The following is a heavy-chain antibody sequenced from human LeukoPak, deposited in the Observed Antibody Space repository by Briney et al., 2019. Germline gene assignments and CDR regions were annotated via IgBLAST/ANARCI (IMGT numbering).Heavy chain of an antibody. Sequence: SETLSLTCSVPGGSISSYYWSWIRQPPGKGLEWIGYIYYSGSTNYNPSLKSRVTISVDTSKNQFSLKLSSVTAAETAVYYCAGGVATTGGFYFDYWGQGTLVTVSS. J-gene: IGHJ4*02. CDR2: IYYSGST. CDR1: GGSISSYY. V-gene: IGHV4-59*01. D-gene: IGHD5-12*01. CDR3: AGGVATTGGFYFDY.